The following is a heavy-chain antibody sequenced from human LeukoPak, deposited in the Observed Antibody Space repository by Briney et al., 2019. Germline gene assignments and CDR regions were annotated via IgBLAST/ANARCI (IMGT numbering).Heavy chain of an antibody. V-gene: IGHV4-59*08. CDR2: IYFSGTT. CDR3: ARRRAEGGSNGHYNWFDP. D-gene: IGHD6-13*01. CDR1: GDSSNAYY. J-gene: IGHJ5*02. Sequence: KSSETLSLTCTVSGDSSNAYYWGWIRQPPGKGLEWIGYIYFSGTTKYNPSLESRVTISVDTSKSQFSLKLSSVTAADTAVYYCARRRAEGGSNGHYNWFDPWGQGILVIVSS.